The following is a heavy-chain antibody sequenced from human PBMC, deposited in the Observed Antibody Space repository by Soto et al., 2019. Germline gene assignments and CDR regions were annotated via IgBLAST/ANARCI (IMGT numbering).Heavy chain of an antibody. D-gene: IGHD2-15*01. CDR2: ISESGGNT. J-gene: IGHJ5*02. CDR1: GFTLSSYS. Sequence: GGSLRLSCAASGFTLSSYSMNWVRQAPGKGLEWVSSISESGGNTYYADSARGRFTISRDNSKNTLYLQMNSLRVGDTAVYYCAWCSSGTCRSGFDPWGQGTLVTVSS. V-gene: IGHV3-23*01. CDR3: AWCSSGTCRSGFDP.